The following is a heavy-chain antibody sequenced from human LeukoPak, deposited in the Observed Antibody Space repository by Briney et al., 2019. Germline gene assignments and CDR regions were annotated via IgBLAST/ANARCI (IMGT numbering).Heavy chain of an antibody. D-gene: IGHD2-2*01. CDR2: INPNSGGT. CDR3: ARDTYCSSTSCPSGMDV. V-gene: IGHV1-2*02. CDR1: GYTFTGYY. J-gene: IGHJ6*02. Sequence: VASVKVSCKASGYTFTGYYMHWVRQAPGQGLEWMGWINPNSGGTNYAQKFQVRVTMTRDTSISTAYMELSRLRSDDTAVYYCARDTYCSSTSCPSGMDVWGQGTTVTVSS.